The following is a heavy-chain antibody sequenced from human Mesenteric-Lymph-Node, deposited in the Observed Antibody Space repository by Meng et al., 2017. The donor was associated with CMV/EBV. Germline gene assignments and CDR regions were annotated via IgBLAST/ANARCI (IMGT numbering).Heavy chain of an antibody. CDR2: MNPNSGNT. J-gene: IGHJ6*02. CDR1: GYTLTSYD. CDR3: ATEGVGATKYYYYGMDV. V-gene: IGHV1-8*01. Sequence: ASVKVSCKASGYTLTSYDINWVRQATGQGLEWMGWMNPNSGNTGYAQKFQGRVAMTRNTSISTAYMELSSLRSEDTAVYYCATEGVGATKYYYYGMDVWGQGTTVTVSS. D-gene: IGHD1-26*01.